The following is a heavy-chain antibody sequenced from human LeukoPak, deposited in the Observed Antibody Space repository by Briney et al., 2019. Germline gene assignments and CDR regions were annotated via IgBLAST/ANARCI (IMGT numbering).Heavy chain of an antibody. Sequence: PSETLSLTCTVSGGSVSSGSYYWSWIRQPPGKGLEWIGYIYYSGSTNYNPSLKSRVTISVDTSKNQFSLKLSSVTAADTAVYYCARVEYPWAFDIWGQGTMVTVSS. V-gene: IGHV4-61*01. CDR3: ARVEYPWAFDI. CDR2: IYYSGST. J-gene: IGHJ3*02. CDR1: GGSVSSGSYY.